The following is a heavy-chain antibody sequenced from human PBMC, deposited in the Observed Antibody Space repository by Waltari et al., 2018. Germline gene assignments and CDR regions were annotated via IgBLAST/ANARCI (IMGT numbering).Heavy chain of an antibody. Sequence: QEQLVQSGAEVKMPGASVKVSCKASGYTFIDHFLHWVRQAPGQGLEWLGRDHPTRGDEEVANDFQGRVTLTRDTSSSTAYMELTGLRLDDTATYYCAKDWRVVTNQANWFDPWGQGTLVTVSS. CDR1: GYTFIDHF. CDR3: AKDWRVVTNQANWFDP. D-gene: IGHD1-1*01. V-gene: IGHV1-2*06. J-gene: IGHJ5*02. CDR2: DHPTRGDE.